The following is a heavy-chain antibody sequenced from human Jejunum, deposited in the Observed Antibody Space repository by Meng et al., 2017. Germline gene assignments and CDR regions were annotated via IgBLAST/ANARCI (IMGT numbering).Heavy chain of an antibody. CDR2: IRSSGDTI. J-gene: IGHJ4*02. D-gene: IGHD3-10*01. CDR3: ARSSLYYGSGSWNFDY. Sequence: GGSLRLSCAASGFSFSHYEMNWVRQAPGKGLEWVSYIRSSGDTIYYADSVKGRFTISRDNAKNSLYLQMNSLRAEDTAVYYCARSSLYYGSGSWNFDYWGQGTLVTVSS. CDR1: GFSFSHYE. V-gene: IGHV3-48*03.